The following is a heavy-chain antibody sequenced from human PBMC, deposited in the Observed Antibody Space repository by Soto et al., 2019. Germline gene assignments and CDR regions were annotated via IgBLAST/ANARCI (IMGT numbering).Heavy chain of an antibody. CDR3: AMLTEGSYYYGMDV. V-gene: IGHV4-59*08. CDR2: IYSSGST. D-gene: IGHD3-16*01. Sequence: QVQLQESGPGLVKPSETLSLTCTVSGGSIRSYYWNWIRQPPGKGLEWIGYIYSSGSTNYNPSLKSRGTQAVETSKNQFSLRMTSVTAADAAVYHCAMLTEGSYYYGMDVGGQGNTVTVSS. J-gene: IGHJ6*02. CDR1: GGSIRSYY.